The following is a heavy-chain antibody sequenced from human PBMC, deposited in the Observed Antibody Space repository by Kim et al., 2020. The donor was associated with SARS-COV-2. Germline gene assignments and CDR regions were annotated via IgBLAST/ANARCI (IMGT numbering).Heavy chain of an antibody. V-gene: IGHV3-30-3*01. CDR3: ARGRDITMIVVVTYFDY. Sequence: GGSLRLSCAASGFTFSSYAMHWVRQAPGKGLEWVAVISYDGSNKYYADSVKGRFTISRDNSKNTLYLQMNSLRAEDTAVYYCARGRDITMIVVVTYFDYWGQGTLVTLSS. CDR2: ISYDGSNK. J-gene: IGHJ4*02. CDR1: GFTFSSYA. D-gene: IGHD3-22*01.